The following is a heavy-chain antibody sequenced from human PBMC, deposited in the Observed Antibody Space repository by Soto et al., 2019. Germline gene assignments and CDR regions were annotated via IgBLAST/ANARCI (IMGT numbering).Heavy chain of an antibody. Sequence: ASVKVSCKASGGTFSSYAISWVRQAPGQGLEWMGGIIPIFGTANYAQKFQGRVTITADKSTSTAYMELSSLRSEDTAVYYCASPYYDFWSGYPPFDYWGQGTLVPVSS. CDR1: GGTFSSYA. CDR2: IIPIFGTA. J-gene: IGHJ4*02. CDR3: ASPYYDFWSGYPPFDY. D-gene: IGHD3-3*01. V-gene: IGHV1-69*06.